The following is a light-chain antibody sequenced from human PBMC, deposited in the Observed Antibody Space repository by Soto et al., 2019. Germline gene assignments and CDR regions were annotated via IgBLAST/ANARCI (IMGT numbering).Light chain of an antibody. J-gene: IGLJ2*01. Sequence: QAVVTQEPSLTVSPGGTVTLTCASTTGTVTIGHYPNWLQQKPGQAPRTLIYSTSTKHSWTPARFSGSLLGGKAALTLSGVQPEDEAEYYCLLYFGGAVVFGGGTKLTVL. CDR1: TGTVTIGHY. CDR2: STS. V-gene: IGLV7-43*01. CDR3: LLYFGGAVV.